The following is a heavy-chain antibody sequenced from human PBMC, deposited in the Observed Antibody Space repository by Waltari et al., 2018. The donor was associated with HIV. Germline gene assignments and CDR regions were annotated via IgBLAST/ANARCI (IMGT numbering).Heavy chain of an antibody. CDR2: INNSGIL. CDR1: GGSFSPYS. Sequence: QVELQPGGAGLLKPSETLSLSCAVSGGSFSPYSWSWIRQPPGTGLEWMGEINNSGILNFKPALKSRLNISLNASKKQSSLHLTSVTDADTALYYCATRGDYGDLPKDFDLWGRGTLVTVSS. V-gene: IGHV4-34*02. CDR3: ATRGDYGDLPKDFDL. J-gene: IGHJ2*01. D-gene: IGHD4-17*01.